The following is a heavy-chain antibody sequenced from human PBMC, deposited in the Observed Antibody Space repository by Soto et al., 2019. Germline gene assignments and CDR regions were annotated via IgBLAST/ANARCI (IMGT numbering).Heavy chain of an antibody. J-gene: IGHJ4*02. D-gene: IGHD1-26*01. CDR3: AKKYRGTYPFDY. V-gene: IGHV3-23*01. CDR1: AFTFSSYA. Sequence: PVGSLRLSCAASAFTFSSYAMAWVGQAPGKGLEWVSSIGGGGGDISYADSVKGRFTISRDNSKNTLYLQMDSLRAEDTVIYYCAKKYRGTYPFDYWGQGTLVTVSS. CDR2: IGGGGGDI.